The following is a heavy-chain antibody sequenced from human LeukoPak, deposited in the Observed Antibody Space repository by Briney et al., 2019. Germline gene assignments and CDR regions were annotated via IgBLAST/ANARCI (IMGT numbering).Heavy chain of an antibody. CDR1: GYTFTGYY. J-gene: IGHJ4*02. Sequence: VSVKVSCKASGYTFTGYYMHWVRQAPGQGLEWMGWINPNSGGTNYAQKFQGRVTMTRDTSISTAHMEVSRLTSDDTAVFYCAREGSGYPYWGQGTLVTVSS. CDR2: INPNSGGT. D-gene: IGHD5-12*01. V-gene: IGHV1-2*02. CDR3: AREGSGYPY.